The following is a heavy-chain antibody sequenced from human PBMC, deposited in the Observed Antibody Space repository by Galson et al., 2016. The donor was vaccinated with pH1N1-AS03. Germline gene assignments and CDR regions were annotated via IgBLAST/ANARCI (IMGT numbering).Heavy chain of an antibody. CDR3: ARGLHKPSQLWLLAPIDI. CDR2: LSYDDTDK. Sequence: SLRLSCAASGFTLTNHPLHWVRQAPGKGLEWVAVLSYDDTDKYYAESVKGRFTIFRDMSDNTLYLQMGSLRPEDTAIYFCARGLHKPSQLWLLAPIDIWGQGTMVSVSS. V-gene: IGHV3-30*14. CDR1: GFTLTNHP. D-gene: IGHD3/OR15-3a*01. J-gene: IGHJ3*02.